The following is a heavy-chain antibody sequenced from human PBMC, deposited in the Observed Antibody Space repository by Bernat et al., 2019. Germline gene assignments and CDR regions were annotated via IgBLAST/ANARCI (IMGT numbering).Heavy chain of an antibody. J-gene: IGHJ6*03. CDR2: IDPSDSYT. CDR3: ARTDYDFWSGYPYYYYMDV. Sequence: EVQLVQSGAEVKKPGESLRISCKGSGYSFTSYWISWVRQMPGKGLEWMGRIDPSDSYTTYSPSFQGNVTISADKSISTSYLQWSSLKASDTAMYYCARTDYDFWSGYPYYYYMDVWGKGTTVTVSS. D-gene: IGHD3-3*01. V-gene: IGHV5-10-1*03. CDR1: GYSFTSYW.